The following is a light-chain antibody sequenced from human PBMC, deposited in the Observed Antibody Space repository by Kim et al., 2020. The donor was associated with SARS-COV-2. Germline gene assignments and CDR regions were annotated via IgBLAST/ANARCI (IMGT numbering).Light chain of an antibody. CDR2: DTS. CDR1: QSVSSSF. Sequence: SPGERAALSCRASQSVSSSFLAWYQQKPGQAPSLLIYDTSNRATGTPDRFTGSGSGTDFTLTISRLEPEDFAVYYCQQYGRLPRTFGQGTKVDIK. CDR3: QQYGRLPRT. J-gene: IGKJ1*01. V-gene: IGKV3-20*01.